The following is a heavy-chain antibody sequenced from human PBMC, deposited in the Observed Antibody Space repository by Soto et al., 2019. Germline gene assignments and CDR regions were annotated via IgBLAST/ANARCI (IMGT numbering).Heavy chain of an antibody. CDR2: INGDGSGT. J-gene: IGHJ4*02. CDR1: GFTFSGSW. D-gene: IGHD3-10*01. CDR3: ARGIFGSGTANDY. Sequence: EVQLVESGGGLVQPGGSLRLSCAASGFTFSGSWMHWVRQAPGKGLVWVSRINGDGSGTSYADFVKGRFTISRDDAKISLFLQMNGLGAEDTAVYYCARGIFGSGTANDYWGQGTLVTVSS. V-gene: IGHV3-74*01.